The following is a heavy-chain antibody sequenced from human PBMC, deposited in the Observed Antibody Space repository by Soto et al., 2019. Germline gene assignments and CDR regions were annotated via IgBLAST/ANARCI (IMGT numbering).Heavy chain of an antibody. CDR3: ARDRQQLVHVVSYYYMDV. CDR1: GFTFSSYW. J-gene: IGHJ6*03. V-gene: IGHV3-7*01. D-gene: IGHD6-13*01. CDR2: IKQDGSEK. Sequence: GGSLRLSCAASGFTFSSYWMSWVRQAPGKGLEWVANIKQDGSEKYYVDSVKGRFTISRDNAKNSLYLQMNSLRAEDTAVYYCARDRQQLVHVVSYYYMDVWGKGTTVTVSS.